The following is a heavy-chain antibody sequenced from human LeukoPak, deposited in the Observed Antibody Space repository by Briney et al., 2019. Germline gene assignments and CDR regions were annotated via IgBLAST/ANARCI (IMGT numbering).Heavy chain of an antibody. V-gene: IGHV4-34*01. CDR2: INHSGST. Sequence: PSETLSLTCAVYGGSFSGYYWSWLRQPPGKGLEWLGEINHSGSTNYNPSLKSRVTISVDTSKNQFSLKLSSVTAADTAVYYCARGRYYYDGSGSGYYYYMDVWGKGTTVTVSS. J-gene: IGHJ6*03. D-gene: IGHD3-22*01. CDR3: ARGRYYYDGSGSGYYYYMDV. CDR1: GGSFSGYY.